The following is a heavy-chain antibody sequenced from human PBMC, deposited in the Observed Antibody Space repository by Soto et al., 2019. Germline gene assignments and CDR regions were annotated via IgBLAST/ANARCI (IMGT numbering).Heavy chain of an antibody. V-gene: IGHV4-30-4*01. D-gene: IGHD2-15*01. CDR1: GGSISSGNYY. CDR3: ATMGTPATGLYFFDY. Sequence: QVQLQESGPGLVKPSQTLSLTCTVSGGSISSGNYYWSWIRQPPGKGLEWIGFISYSGSTYYSTSLTSLVTISVDTSPSQFSLNLSFVTAAATAVYYCATMGTPATGLYFFDYWGQGSLVTVSS. J-gene: IGHJ4*02. CDR2: ISYSGST.